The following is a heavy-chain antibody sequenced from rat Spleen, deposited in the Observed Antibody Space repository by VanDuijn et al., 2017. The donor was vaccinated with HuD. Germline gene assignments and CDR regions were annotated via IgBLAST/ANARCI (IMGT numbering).Heavy chain of an antibody. CDR3: ARRAGY. CDR2: ISNSGGNT. J-gene: IGHJ2*01. Sequence: EVQLVESGGGLVQPGRSLKLSCATSGFTFSNYYMAWVRQAPTKGLEWVASISNSGGNTYYRDSVKGRFTISRDNAKSTLYLQMDSLRSEDTATYYCARRAGYWGQGVMVTVSS. D-gene: IGHD1-4*01. V-gene: IGHV5-25*01. CDR1: GFTFSNYY.